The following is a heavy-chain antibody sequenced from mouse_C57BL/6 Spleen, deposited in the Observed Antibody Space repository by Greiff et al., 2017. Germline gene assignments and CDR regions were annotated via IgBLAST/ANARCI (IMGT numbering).Heavy chain of an antibody. V-gene: IGHV1-80*01. J-gene: IGHJ2*01. Sequence: QVKLQQSGAELVKPGASVKISCKASGYAFSSYWMNWVKQRPGKGLEWIGQIYPGDGDTNYNGKFKGKATLTADTASSTAYMQLSSLTSEDSAVYFCARREENWYYFDYWGQGTTLTFSS. CDR1: GYAFSSYW. CDR3: ARREENWYYFDY. CDR2: IYPGDGDT. D-gene: IGHD4-1*01.